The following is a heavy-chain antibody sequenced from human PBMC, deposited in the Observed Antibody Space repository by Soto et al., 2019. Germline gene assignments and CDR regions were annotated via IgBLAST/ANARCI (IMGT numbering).Heavy chain of an antibody. CDR1: GGSISSGGYS. CDR2: IYYSGST. CDR3: ARESLYDILTGSYYPPPGRGFDY. J-gene: IGHJ4*02. V-gene: IGHV4-61*08. D-gene: IGHD3-9*01. Sequence: PSETLSLTCAVSGGSISSGGYSWSWIRQPPGKGLEWIGYIYYSGSTNYNPSLKSRVTISVDTSKNQFSLKLSSVTAADTAVYYCARESLYDILTGSYYPPPGRGFDYWGQGTLVTVSS.